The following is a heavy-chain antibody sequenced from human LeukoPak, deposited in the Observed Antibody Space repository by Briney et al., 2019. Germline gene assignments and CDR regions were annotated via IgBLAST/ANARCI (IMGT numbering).Heavy chain of an antibody. V-gene: IGHV3-53*01. CDR2: IYSGGST. Sequence: SGGSLRLSCAAPGFTVSNNYMSWVRQAPGKGLEWVSVIYSGGSTYYADSVKGRFTISRDNSKNTLYLQMNSLRAEDTAVYYCARQPRGYSYGLLYYFDYWGQGTLVTVSS. CDR1: GFTVSNNY. D-gene: IGHD5-18*01. J-gene: IGHJ4*02. CDR3: ARQPRGYSYGLLYYFDY.